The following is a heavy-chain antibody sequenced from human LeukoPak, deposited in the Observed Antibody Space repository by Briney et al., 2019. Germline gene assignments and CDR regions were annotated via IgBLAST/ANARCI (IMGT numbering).Heavy chain of an antibody. CDR3: AREAYASGSFRTDYYYMDV. CDR2: ISAYNGNT. CDR1: GYTFTSYG. J-gene: IGHJ6*03. Sequence: GASVKVSCKASGYTFTSYGISWVRQAPGQGLEWMGWISAYNGNTNYAQKLQGRVTMTTDTSTSTAYMELRRLRSDDTAVYYCAREAYASGSFRTDYYYMDVWGKGTTVTISS. D-gene: IGHD3-10*01. V-gene: IGHV1-18*01.